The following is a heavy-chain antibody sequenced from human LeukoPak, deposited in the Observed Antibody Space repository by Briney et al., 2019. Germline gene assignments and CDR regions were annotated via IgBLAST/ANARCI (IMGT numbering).Heavy chain of an antibody. CDR2: INYSGDST. V-gene: IGHV3-23*01. CDR3: AKHSWWSGYFYFLPFDY. Sequence: GGSLRLSCAASEFTFSTYGMSWVRQAPGKGLEWVSGINYSGDSTYYADSVKGRFTISRDNSKNTLYLQMNSPRVEDTAVYYCAKHSWWSGYFYFLPFDYWGQGTLVTVSS. CDR1: EFTFSTYG. D-gene: IGHD3-3*01. J-gene: IGHJ4*02.